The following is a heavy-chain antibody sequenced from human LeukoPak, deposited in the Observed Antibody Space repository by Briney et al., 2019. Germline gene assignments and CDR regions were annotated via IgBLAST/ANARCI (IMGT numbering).Heavy chain of an antibody. D-gene: IGHD6-13*01. CDR2: ISYDGSNN. V-gene: IGHV3-30-3*01. J-gene: IGHJ5*02. CDR3: ASLSIAAPGTNWFDP. Sequence: GGSLRLSCAASGFTFSSYAMHWVRQAPGKGLEWVALISYDGSNNYYADSVKGRFTISRDNSKNTLYLQMNSLRAEDTAVYYCASLSIAAPGTNWFDPWGQGTLVTVSS. CDR1: GFTFSSYA.